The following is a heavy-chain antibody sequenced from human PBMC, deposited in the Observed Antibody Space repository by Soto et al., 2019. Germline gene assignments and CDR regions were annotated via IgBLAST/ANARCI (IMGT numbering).Heavy chain of an antibody. CDR3: TTGITIFGVVIIIGPDAFDI. J-gene: IGHJ3*02. V-gene: IGHV3-15*01. CDR2: IKSKTDGGTT. CDR1: GFTFSNAW. D-gene: IGHD3-3*01. Sequence: GWSLRLSCAASGFTFSNAWMSWVRQAPGKGLEWVGRIKSKTDGGTTDYAAPVKGRFTISRDDSKNTLYLQMNSLKTEDTAVYYCTTGITIFGVVIIIGPDAFDIWGQGTMVTVSS.